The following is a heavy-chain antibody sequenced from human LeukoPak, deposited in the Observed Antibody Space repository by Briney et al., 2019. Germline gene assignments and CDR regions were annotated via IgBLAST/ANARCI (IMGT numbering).Heavy chain of an antibody. Sequence: ASVKVSCKASGYTFTTYGISWVRQAPGQGLEWMGWISAYNGYTRYSQKFQGRVTMTTDTSTDTAKMELRSLTSDDTAVYFCARQGGWNDGPSEYWGQGTLVTVSS. V-gene: IGHV1-18*01. CDR3: ARQGGWNDGPSEY. CDR1: GYTFTTYG. J-gene: IGHJ4*02. CDR2: ISAYNGYT. D-gene: IGHD1-1*01.